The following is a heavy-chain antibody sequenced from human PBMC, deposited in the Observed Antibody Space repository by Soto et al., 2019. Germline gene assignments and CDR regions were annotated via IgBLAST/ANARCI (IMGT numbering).Heavy chain of an antibody. Sequence: QVQLVQSGVEVKKPGASVKVSCKTSGYTFTNYGVSWVRQAPGRGLEWMGWISPYNGNTKYAQKFQGRVTLTADTSTNTANMDLRSLRSDDTAVYYCARDRGGFDSWGQGTLVTVSS. J-gene: IGHJ4*02. CDR1: GYTFTNYG. V-gene: IGHV1-18*01. CDR2: ISPYNGNT. CDR3: ARDRGGFDS. D-gene: IGHD3-10*01.